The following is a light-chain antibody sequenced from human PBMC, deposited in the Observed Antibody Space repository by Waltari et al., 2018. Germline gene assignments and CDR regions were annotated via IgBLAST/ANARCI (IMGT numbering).Light chain of an antibody. CDR2: DAS. CDR1: QGINSA. V-gene: IGKV1-13*02. Sequence: AIQLTQSPSSLSASVGGRGTITCRASQGINSALAWYQQKPGKAPKLLIYDASSWESGVPSRFSGSGYGTDFTLTISSLQPEDFATYYCQQFKSFLITFGQGTRLEIK. CDR3: QQFKSFLIT. J-gene: IGKJ5*01.